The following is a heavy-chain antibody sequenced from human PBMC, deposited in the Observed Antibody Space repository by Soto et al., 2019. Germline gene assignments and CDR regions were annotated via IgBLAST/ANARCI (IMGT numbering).Heavy chain of an antibody. CDR1: GFTCSSYS. CDR2: ISSSSSTI. V-gene: IGHV3-48*01. CDR3: ARDSPPLDY. Sequence: GGSLRLSCAASGFTCSSYSMNWVRQAPGKGLEWVSYISSSSSTIYYADSVKGRFTISRDNAKNSLYLQMNSLRAEDTAVYYCARDSPPLDYWGQGTLVTVSS. J-gene: IGHJ4*02.